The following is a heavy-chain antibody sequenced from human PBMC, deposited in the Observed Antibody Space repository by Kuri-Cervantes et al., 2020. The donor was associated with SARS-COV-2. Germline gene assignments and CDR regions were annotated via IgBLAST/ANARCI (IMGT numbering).Heavy chain of an antibody. J-gene: IGHJ4*02. CDR2: IDPSDSYT. V-gene: IGHV5-10-1*01. CDR3: ARHEGDDILTGYSNDY. CDR1: GYSFTSYW. Sequence: GESLKISXKGSGYSFTSYWIGWVRQMPGKGLEWMGRIDPSDSYTSYRPSFQGHVSISVDKSITSAYVQRSSLQASDSAMYYCARHEGDDILTGYSNDYWGQGTLVTVSS. D-gene: IGHD3-9*01.